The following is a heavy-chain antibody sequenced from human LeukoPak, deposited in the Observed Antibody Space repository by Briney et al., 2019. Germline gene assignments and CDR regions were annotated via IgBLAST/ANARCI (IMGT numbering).Heavy chain of an antibody. CDR2: IWYDGSNK. V-gene: IGHV3-33*01. J-gene: IGHJ4*02. CDR1: GFTFSSYG. CDR3: ARPYCSGGSCYSSIPGPAQ. Sequence: PGRSLRLSCAASGFTFSSYGMHWVRQAPGKGLEWVAVIWYDGSNKYYADSVKGRFTISRDNAKSSLYLQMNGLRAEDTAVYYCARPYCSGGSCYSSIPGPAQWGQGTLVTVSS. D-gene: IGHD2-15*01.